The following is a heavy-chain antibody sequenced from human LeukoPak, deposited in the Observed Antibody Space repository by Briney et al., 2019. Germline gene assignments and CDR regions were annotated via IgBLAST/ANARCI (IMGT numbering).Heavy chain of an antibody. Sequence: PGGSLRLSCAASGFTFSSYSMNWVRQAPGKGLEWVSSISSSSSYIYYADSVKGRFTISRDNAKNSLYLQMNSLRAEDTAVYYCARIWTVAAAGTDYWGQGTLVTVSS. V-gene: IGHV3-21*01. CDR2: ISSSSSYI. CDR1: GFTFSSYS. D-gene: IGHD6-13*01. CDR3: ARIWTVAAAGTDY. J-gene: IGHJ4*02.